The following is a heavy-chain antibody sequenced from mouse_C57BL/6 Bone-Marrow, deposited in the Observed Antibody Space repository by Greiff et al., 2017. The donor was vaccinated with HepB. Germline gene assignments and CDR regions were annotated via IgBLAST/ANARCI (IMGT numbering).Heavy chain of an antibody. CDR2: IYPRSGNT. CDR3: ASQLGQTFAY. Sequence: QVQLQQSGAELARPGASVKLSCKASGYTFTSYGISWVKQRTGQGLEWIGEIYPRSGNTYYNEKFKGKATRTADKSSSTAYMELRSLTSEDSAVYFCASQLGQTFAYWGQGTLVTVSA. D-gene: IGHD4-1*02. CDR1: GYTFTSYG. J-gene: IGHJ3*01. V-gene: IGHV1-81*01.